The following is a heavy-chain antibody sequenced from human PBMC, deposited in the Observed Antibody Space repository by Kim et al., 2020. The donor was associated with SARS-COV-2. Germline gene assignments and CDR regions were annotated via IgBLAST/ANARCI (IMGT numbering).Heavy chain of an antibody. CDR3: ARQPPVFYYGSGSTDF. V-gene: IGHV5-51*01. J-gene: IGHJ4*02. Sequence: GESLKISCKGAGYSCTSYWSGWVRQMPGKGVEWMGIIYPGDSDTRYSPSFQGQVTISADKSISTAYLQWSSLKASDTAMYYCARQPPVFYYGSGSTDFWGQGTLVTVSS. D-gene: IGHD3-10*01. CDR1: GYSCTSYW. CDR2: IYPGDSDT.